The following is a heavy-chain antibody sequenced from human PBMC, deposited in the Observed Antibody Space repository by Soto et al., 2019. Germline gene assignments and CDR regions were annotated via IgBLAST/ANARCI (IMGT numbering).Heavy chain of an antibody. V-gene: IGHV4-31*03. J-gene: IGHJ5*02. D-gene: IGHD4-17*01. CDR2: IYYSGST. CDR3: ERDKALGREGATVST. CDR1: GGSISSGGYY. Sequence: QVQLQESGPGLVKPSQTLSLTCTVSGGSISSGGYYWSWIRQHPGKGLEWIGYIYYSGSTYYNPSLKSRVTISVDTSMNQFALKLSSVTASDTAVYYCERDKALGREGATVSTWGQAALITVSS.